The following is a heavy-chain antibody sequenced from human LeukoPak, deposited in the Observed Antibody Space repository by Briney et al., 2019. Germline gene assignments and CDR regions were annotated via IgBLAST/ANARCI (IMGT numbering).Heavy chain of an antibody. CDR3: AREAATSHGLEGC. Sequence: PSETLSLTCTVSGGSISTNTYYWAWIRQPPGKGLECIGGIYFSGTTYYNPSLKSRVTISVDTSKNQFSLQLTSVTAADTAVYYCAREAATSHGLEGCWGQGTLVTVSS. V-gene: IGHV4-39*02. CDR2: IYFSGTT. CDR1: GGSISTNTYY. J-gene: IGHJ4*02. D-gene: IGHD3-3*01.